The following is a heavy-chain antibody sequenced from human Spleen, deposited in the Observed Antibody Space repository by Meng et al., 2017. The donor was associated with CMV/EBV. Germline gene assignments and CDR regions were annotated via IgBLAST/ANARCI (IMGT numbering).Heavy chain of an antibody. V-gene: IGHV3-7*03. Sequence: GESLKISCGVSGFTFRSYWMSWVRQTPGKGLEWVANIKQDGSEKYYVDSVKGRFSISRDSAKNSLYLQMNSLRAEDTAFYYCAKGPHSSSSSWYFDLWGRGTLVTVSS. D-gene: IGHD6-13*01. J-gene: IGHJ2*01. CDR2: IKQDGSEK. CDR3: AKGPHSSSSSWYFDL. CDR1: GFTFRSYW.